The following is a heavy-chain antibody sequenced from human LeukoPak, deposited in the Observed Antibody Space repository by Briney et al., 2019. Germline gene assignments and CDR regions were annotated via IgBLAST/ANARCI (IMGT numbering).Heavy chain of an antibody. CDR2: IYTSGST. V-gene: IGHV4-4*07. CDR3: ARAKPGNSSGWYQDAFKI. CDR1: GGSISSYY. J-gene: IGHJ3*02. D-gene: IGHD6-19*01. Sequence: SETLSLTCTVSGGSISSYYWSWIRQPAGKGLEWIGRIYTSGSTNYNPSLKSRVTMSVDTSKNQFSLKLSSVTAADTAVYYCARAKPGNSSGWYQDAFKIGAKGQRSPSLQ.